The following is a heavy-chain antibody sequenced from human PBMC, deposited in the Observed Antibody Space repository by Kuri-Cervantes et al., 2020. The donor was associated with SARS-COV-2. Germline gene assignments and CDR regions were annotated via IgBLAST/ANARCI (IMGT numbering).Heavy chain of an antibody. CDR3: AGGSSGRDY. Sequence: LRLSCAISGDSVSSNSAAWSWIRQSPSRGLEWLGRTFYRSKWHNDYAVSVKGRITISPDTSKNQFSLRLNSVTPEDTAVYYCAGGSSGRDYWGQGTLVTVS. V-gene: IGHV6-1*01. CDR2: TFYRSKWHN. D-gene: IGHD6-19*01. J-gene: IGHJ4*02. CDR1: GDSVSSNSAA.